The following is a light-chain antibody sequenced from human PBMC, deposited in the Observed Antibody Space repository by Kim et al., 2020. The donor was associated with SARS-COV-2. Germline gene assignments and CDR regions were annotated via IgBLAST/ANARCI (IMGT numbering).Light chain of an antibody. CDR3: QVWDSSSDHWV. CDR1: NIGMNS. CDR2: YDS. Sequence: PRKTARITCGRENIGMNSVLCNQQKPGKAHVLVIYYDSDRPSGIPERFSGSNSGNTATLTISRVEAGDEGDYYCQVWDSSSDHWVFGGGTQLTVL. V-gene: IGLV3-21*04. J-gene: IGLJ3*02.